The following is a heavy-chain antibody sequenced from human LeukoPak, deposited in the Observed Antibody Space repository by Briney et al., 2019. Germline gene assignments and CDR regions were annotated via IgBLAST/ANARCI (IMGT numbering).Heavy chain of an antibody. J-gene: IGHJ4*02. CDR2: IYYSGST. D-gene: IGHD4-17*01. V-gene: IGHV4-61*08. CDR1: GGSISSGGYY. Sequence: SETLSLTCTVSGGSISSGGYYWSWIRQHPGKGLEWIGYIYYSGSTNYNPSLKSRVTMSVDTSKSQFSLKLSSVTAADTAVYYCASLFGFYGDYANSFDYWGQGTLVTVSS. CDR3: ASLFGFYGDYANSFDY.